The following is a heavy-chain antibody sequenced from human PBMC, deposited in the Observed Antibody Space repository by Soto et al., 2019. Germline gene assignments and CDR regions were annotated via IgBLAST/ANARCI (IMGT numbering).Heavy chain of an antibody. CDR2: INPSGGST. CDR3: ARCVPSGWPEGAFDI. CDR1: GYTFTSYY. D-gene: IGHD6-19*01. J-gene: IGHJ3*02. V-gene: IGHV1-46*03. Sequence: ASGKVSCKASGYTFTSYYMHWVRQAPGQGLEWMGIINPSGGSTSYAQKFQGRVTMTRDTSTSTVYMELSSLRSEDTAVYYCARCVPSGWPEGAFDIWGQGTMVTVSS.